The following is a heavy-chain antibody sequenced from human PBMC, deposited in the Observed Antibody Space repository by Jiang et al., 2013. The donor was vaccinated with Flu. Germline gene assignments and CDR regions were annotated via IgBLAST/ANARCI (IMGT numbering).Heavy chain of an antibody. J-gene: IGHJ5*02. Sequence: EVQLLESGGGLVQPGRSLRLSCAASGFTFDDYAMHWVRQAPGKGLEWVSGISWNSGSIGYADSVKGRFTISRDNAKNSLYLQMNSLRAEDTALYYCAKDPMGGYCSGGSCRPNWFRPLGPGNPGHRLL. CDR3: AKDPMGGYCSGGSCRPNWFRP. D-gene: IGHD2-15*01. V-gene: IGHV3-9*01. CDR1: GFTFDDYA. CDR2: ISWNSGSI.